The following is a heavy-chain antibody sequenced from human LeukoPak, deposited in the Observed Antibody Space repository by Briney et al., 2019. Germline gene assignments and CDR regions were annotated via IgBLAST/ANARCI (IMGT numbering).Heavy chain of an antibody. CDR1: GGSFSGYY. J-gene: IGHJ4*02. V-gene: IGHV4-34*01. CDR3: ARGMIVVPAAIHFDY. Sequence: PSETLSLTCAVYGGSFSGYYWSWIRQPPGKGLEWIGEINHSGSTNYNPSLKSRVTISVDTSKNQFSLKLSSVTAADTAVYYCARGMIVVPAAIHFDYWGQGTLVTVSS. CDR2: INHSGST. D-gene: IGHD2-2*01.